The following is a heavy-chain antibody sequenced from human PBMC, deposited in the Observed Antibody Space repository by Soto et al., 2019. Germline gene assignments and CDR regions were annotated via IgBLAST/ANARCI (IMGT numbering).Heavy chain of an antibody. CDR1: VDSVSSNSAA. J-gene: IGHJ5*02. CDR2: TYYRSKWYN. V-gene: IGHV6-1*01. D-gene: IGHD6-6*01. Sequence: SQTLSLTCAISVDSVSSNSAAWNWIRQSPSRGLEWLGRTYYRSKWYNDYAVSVKSRITINPDTSKNQFSLQLNSVTPEDTAVYYFAGGLSSSSAHNWFCPWGQGTLVTVSS. CDR3: AGGLSSSSAHNWFCP.